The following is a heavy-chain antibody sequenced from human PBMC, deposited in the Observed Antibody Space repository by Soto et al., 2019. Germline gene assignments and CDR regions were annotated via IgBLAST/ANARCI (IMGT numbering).Heavy chain of an antibody. CDR3: VKGNQLLRYYFEF. J-gene: IGHJ4*02. D-gene: IGHD2-15*01. CDR1: GITFRNYA. V-gene: IGHV3-64D*08. Sequence: GGSLRLSCSVSGITFRNYAMHWVRQAPGRGLEYVSGITSDGDNTWHADSVKDRFTISRDNSDDTLYLQMSSLRVEDTANYYCVKGNQLLRYYFEFWGQGTLVTVSS. CDR2: ITSDGDNT.